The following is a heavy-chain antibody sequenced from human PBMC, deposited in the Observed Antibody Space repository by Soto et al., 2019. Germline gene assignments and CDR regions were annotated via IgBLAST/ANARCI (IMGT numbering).Heavy chain of an antibody. J-gene: IGHJ4*02. CDR3: ANVHPEMATNRARLSPYY. D-gene: IGHD5-12*01. V-gene: IGHV3-23*01. CDR1: GFTFSRYA. CDR2: ISGSGGST. Sequence: EVPLLESGGGLVQPGGSLRLSCAASGFTFSRYAMSWVRQAPGKGLEWVSAISGSGGSTYYADSVKGRFTISRDNSKNTLYLKMTSLSAEDTAVYYCANVHPEMATNRARLSPYYWGQGTLVTVSS.